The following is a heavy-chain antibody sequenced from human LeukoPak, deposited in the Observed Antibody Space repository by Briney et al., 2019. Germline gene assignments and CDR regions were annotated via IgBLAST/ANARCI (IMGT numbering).Heavy chain of an antibody. CDR1: GFSFSDYS. V-gene: IGHV3-21*01. D-gene: IGHD3-16*01. CDR3: ARDLSDDYSLDY. J-gene: IGHJ4*02. CDR2: ITISSSII. Sequence: GGSLRLSCAASGFSFSDYSMNWVRQAPGKGLEWVSSITISSSIIYYADSVKGRFTISRDNAKNSLFLQMNSLRAEDTAVYYCARDLSDDYSLDYWGQGTLVTVSS.